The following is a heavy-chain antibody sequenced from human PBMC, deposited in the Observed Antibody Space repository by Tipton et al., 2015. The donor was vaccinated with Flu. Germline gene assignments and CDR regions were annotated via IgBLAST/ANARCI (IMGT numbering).Heavy chain of an antibody. CDR3: ARDRPNYYYYGMDV. V-gene: IGHV4-59*01. CDR2: IYYSGST. CDR1: GGSISSYY. Sequence: TLSLTCTVSGGSISSYYWSWIRQPPGKGLEWIGYIYYSGSTNYNPSLKSRVTISVDTSKNQFSLKLSSVTAADTAVYYCARDRPNYYYYGMDVGGQGTTVTVSS. J-gene: IGHJ6*02.